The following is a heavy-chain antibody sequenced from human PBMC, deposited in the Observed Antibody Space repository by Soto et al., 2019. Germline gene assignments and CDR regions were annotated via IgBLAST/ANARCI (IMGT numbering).Heavy chain of an antibody. Sequence: VGSLRLSCAASGFTFSNYGMHWVRQAPGKGLEWVATISHDGSKKYYADSVKGRFTISRDNSKNTLYLQMNSLRAEDTAVYYCAHTRTGTLDYWGQGTLVTVSS. CDR2: ISHDGSKK. CDR1: GFTFSNYG. J-gene: IGHJ4*02. CDR3: AHTRTGTLDY. D-gene: IGHD1-1*01. V-gene: IGHV3-30*03.